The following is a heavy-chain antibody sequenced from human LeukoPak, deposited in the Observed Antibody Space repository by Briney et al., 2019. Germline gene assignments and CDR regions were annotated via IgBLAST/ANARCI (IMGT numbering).Heavy chain of an antibody. CDR1: GFTFSNAW. D-gene: IGHD2-2*02. CDR3: TTPYCSSTSCYRKDYGMDV. V-gene: IGHV3-15*01. CDR2: IKCKTDGGTT. J-gene: IGHJ6*02. Sequence: GGSLRLSCAASGFTFSNAWMSWVRQAPGKGLEWVGRIKCKTDGGTTDYAAPVKGRFTISRDDSKNTLYLQMNSLKTEDTAVYYCTTPYCSSTSCYRKDYGMDVWGQGTTVTVSS.